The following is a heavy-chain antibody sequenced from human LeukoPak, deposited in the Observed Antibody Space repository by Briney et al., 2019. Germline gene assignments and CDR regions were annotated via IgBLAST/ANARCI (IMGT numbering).Heavy chain of an antibody. J-gene: IGHJ4*02. Sequence: KSSETLSLTCTVSGGSLSGYYWSWIRQPPGKGLEWIGYVYYSGSTNYNPSLKSRVTISVDTSKNRFSLKLSSVTAADTAVYYCARDGEQRLFDYWGQGTLVTVSS. D-gene: IGHD3-3*01. CDR1: GGSLSGYY. CDR2: VYYSGST. V-gene: IGHV4-59*01. CDR3: ARDGEQRLFDY.